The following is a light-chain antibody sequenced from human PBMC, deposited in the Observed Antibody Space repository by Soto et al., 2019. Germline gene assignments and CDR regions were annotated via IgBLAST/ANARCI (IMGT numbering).Light chain of an antibody. Sequence: QSVLTQPRSVSGSPGQSVTISCTGTSSDVGGYKYVSWYQQHPGKAPKVMIYDVSKRPSGVPDRFSGSKSGNTASLTISGLQAEDEADYYCCSYAGIYVVFGGGTKLTVL. V-gene: IGLV2-11*01. J-gene: IGLJ2*01. CDR3: CSYAGIYVV. CDR2: DVS. CDR1: SSDVGGYKY.